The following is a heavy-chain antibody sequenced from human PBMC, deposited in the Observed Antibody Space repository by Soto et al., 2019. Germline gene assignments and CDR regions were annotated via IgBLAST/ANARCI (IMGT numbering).Heavy chain of an antibody. Sequence: QVQLQESGPGLVKPSQTLSLTCTVSGGSISSGDYYWSWIRQPPGKGLEWIGYIYYSGSTYYNPSLKRRVTISVDTSKNPFSLKLSSVTAADTAVYYCARALYSSFPRYYYYGMDVWGQGTTVTVSS. V-gene: IGHV4-30-4*01. CDR2: IYYSGST. J-gene: IGHJ6*02. CDR3: ARALYSSFPRYYYYGMDV. CDR1: GGSISSGDYY. D-gene: IGHD4-4*01.